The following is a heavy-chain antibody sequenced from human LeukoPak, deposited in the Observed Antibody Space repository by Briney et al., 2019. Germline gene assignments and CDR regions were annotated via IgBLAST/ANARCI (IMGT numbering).Heavy chain of an antibody. V-gene: IGHV4-4*07. CDR1: GGSISSYY. D-gene: IGHD5-12*01. CDR3: ARGDTVATGLYDY. J-gene: IGHJ4*02. CDR2: IYTTGGT. Sequence: SETLSLTCTVSGGSISSYYWSWIRQPAGKGLEWIGRIYTTGGTNYNPSLKSRATISIDKSKTQFSLKLSSVTAADTAVYYCARGDTVATGLYDYWGQGTLVTVSS.